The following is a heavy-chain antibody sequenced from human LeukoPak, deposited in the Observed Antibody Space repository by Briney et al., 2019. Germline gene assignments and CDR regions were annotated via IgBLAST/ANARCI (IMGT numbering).Heavy chain of an antibody. CDR3: GGEPYGTSSDRLDY. V-gene: IGHV3-11*04. Sequence: PGGSLRLSCAASGFTFTDYYLSWTRQAPGKGLEWVAYISSTGSLMYYAHSVKGRFTISRDNAQNLVYLQMNSLRAEDTAVYYCGGEPYGTSSDRLDYWGQGTLVTVSS. CDR2: ISSTGSLM. CDR1: GFTFTDYY. D-gene: IGHD6-6*01. J-gene: IGHJ4*02.